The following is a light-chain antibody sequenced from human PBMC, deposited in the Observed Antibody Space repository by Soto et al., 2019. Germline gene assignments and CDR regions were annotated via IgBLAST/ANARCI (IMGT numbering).Light chain of an antibody. V-gene: IGLV2-23*02. CDR1: SSDVGSYNL. CDR2: QVS. Sequence: QSLLTQPASVSGSPGQSITISSPRTSSDVGSYNLVSWYQQHPGKAPKLMIYQVSKRPSGVSNRFSGSKSGNTASLTISGLQAEDEADYYCCSYAGSSTFYVFGTGTKVTVL. J-gene: IGLJ1*01. CDR3: CSYAGSSTFYV.